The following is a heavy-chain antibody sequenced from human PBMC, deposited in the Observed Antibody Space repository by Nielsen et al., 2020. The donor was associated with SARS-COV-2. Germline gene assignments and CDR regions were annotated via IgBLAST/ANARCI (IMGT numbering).Heavy chain of an antibody. J-gene: IGHJ4*02. D-gene: IGHD2-2*01. CDR1: GFTFSNAW. V-gene: IGHV3-15*01. CDR3: TTEYQLLSGIIDY. Sequence: GESLKISCAASGFTFSNAWMSWVRQAPGKGLEWVGRIKSRTDGGTTDYAAPVKGRFTISRDDSKNTLYLQMNSLKTEDTAVYYCTTEYQLLSGIIDYWGQGILVTVSS. CDR2: IKSRTDGGTT.